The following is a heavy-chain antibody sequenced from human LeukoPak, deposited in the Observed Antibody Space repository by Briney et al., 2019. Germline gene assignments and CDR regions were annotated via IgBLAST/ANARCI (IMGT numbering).Heavy chain of an antibody. J-gene: IGHJ6*03. V-gene: IGHV4-4*07. CDR2: IYTSGST. CDR3: ASSTTPSTYYYYYYMDV. D-gene: IGHD4-11*01. CDR1: GGSISSYY. Sequence: SETLSLTCTVSGGSISSYYWSWIRQPAGKGLEWIGRIYTSGSTNYNPSLKSRVTISVDKSKNRFSLKLSSVTAADTAVYYCASSTTPSTYYYYYYMDVWGKGTTVTVSS.